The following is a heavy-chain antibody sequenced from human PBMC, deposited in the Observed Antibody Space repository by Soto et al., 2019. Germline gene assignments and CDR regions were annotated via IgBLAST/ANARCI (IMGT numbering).Heavy chain of an antibody. J-gene: IGHJ4*02. CDR3: ARSLRATSPLAF. CDR1: GFTFTDYH. V-gene: IGHV3-11*06. CDR2: ISETGSHT. Sequence: VVSLRLSCEASGFTFTDYHMSWIGQAPWKGLEWVALISETGSHTAYAESVKGRFTISRDNARPSVFLQMNSLRSDDTAVYFCARSLRATSPLAFWGQGTPVTVSS.